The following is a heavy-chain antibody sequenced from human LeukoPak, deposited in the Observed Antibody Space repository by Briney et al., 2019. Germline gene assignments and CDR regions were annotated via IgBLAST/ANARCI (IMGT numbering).Heavy chain of an antibody. Sequence: GGSLRLSCAASGFSVSNNYMSWVRQAPGKGLEWVSVIYNDGRTYYADSVRGRFTISRDNSENTVYLQMNSLRDDDAAVHYCATIVANVVATLITDYWGQGTLVTVSS. CDR1: GFSVSNNY. CDR2: IYNDGRT. CDR3: ATIVANVVATLITDY. V-gene: IGHV3-53*01. D-gene: IGHD5-12*01. J-gene: IGHJ4*02.